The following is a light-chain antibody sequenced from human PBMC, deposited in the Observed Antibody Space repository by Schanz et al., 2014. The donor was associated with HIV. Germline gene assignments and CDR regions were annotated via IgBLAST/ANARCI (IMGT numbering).Light chain of an antibody. CDR1: QDISNY. CDR2: AVS. CDR3: QQYNSYPPT. J-gene: IGKJ5*01. V-gene: IGKV1-27*01. Sequence: DIQMTQSPSSLSASVGDRVTITCRASQDISNYLAWYQQQPGKVPKLLIYAVSTLHSGVPSRFTGSGSGTDFTLTINSLQPEDFATYYCQQYNSYPPTFGQGTRLEIK.